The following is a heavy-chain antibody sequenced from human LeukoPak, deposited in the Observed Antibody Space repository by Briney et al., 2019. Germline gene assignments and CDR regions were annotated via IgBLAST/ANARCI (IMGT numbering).Heavy chain of an antibody. D-gene: IGHD2-2*01. CDR2: IIPIFGTA. CDR3: ARAQLGYQLLLDY. J-gene: IGHJ4*01. Sequence: SVKVSCKASGGTFSSYAMSWVRQAPGQGLEWMGGIIPIFGTANYAQKFQGRVTITADKSTSTAYMELSSLRSEDTAVYYCARAQLGYQLLLDYWGQGTLVTVSS. V-gene: IGHV1-69*06. CDR1: GGTFSSYA.